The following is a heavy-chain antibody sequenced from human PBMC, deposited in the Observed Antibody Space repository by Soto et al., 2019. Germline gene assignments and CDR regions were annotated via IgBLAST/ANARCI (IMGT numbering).Heavy chain of an antibody. CDR1: GGTVSSYA. V-gene: IGHV1-69*01. CDR2: FIPIFVSA. Sequence: QVHLVQSGAEVKKPGSSVKVSCKASGGTVSSYAITWVRQAPGKGLEWMGVFIPIFVSAHYAQKFQGRVTITADESTSTAYMELSGLRSEATAIYYCARDLSSDSTGFRGYDLWGQGTLVTVSS. J-gene: IGHJ4*02. CDR3: ARDLSSDSTGFRGYDL. D-gene: IGHD3-22*01.